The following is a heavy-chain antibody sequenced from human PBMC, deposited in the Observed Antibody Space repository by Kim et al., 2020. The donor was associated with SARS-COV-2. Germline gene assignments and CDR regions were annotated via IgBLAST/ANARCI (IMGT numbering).Heavy chain of an antibody. CDR3: ARAYNWNYGEKSDS. CDR1: GGSISSSTYY. V-gene: IGHV4-39*01. CDR2: IYYSGST. J-gene: IGHJ5*01. Sequence: SETLSLTCTVSGGSISSSTYYWGWIRQPPGKGLEWIGNIYYSGSTHYNPSLKSRVTISVDTSKNQFSLKLSSVTAADTAVYYCARAYNWNYGEKSDSWG. D-gene: IGHD1-7*01.